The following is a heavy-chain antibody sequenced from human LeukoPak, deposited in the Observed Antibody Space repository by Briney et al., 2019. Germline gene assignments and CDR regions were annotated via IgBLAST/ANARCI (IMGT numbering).Heavy chain of an antibody. J-gene: IGHJ4*02. CDR2: ISSSGSTI. D-gene: IGHD3-22*01. CDR3: ARVPRQYYYDSSGYYYFDY. V-gene: IGHV3-48*04. CDR1: GFTFSSYG. Sequence: GGSLRLSCAASGFTFSSYGMHWVRQAPGKGLEWVSYISSSGSTIYYADSVKGRFTISRDNAKNSLYLQMNSLRAEDTAVYYCARVPRQYYYDSSGYYYFDYWGQGTLVTVSS.